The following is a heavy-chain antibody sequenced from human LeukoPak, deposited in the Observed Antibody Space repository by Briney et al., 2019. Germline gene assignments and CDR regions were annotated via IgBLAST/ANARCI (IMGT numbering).Heavy chain of an antibody. D-gene: IGHD3-22*01. Sequence: GESLQISCKGSGYSFTSYWIGWVRQMPGKGLEWMGIIYPGDSDTRYSPSFQGQVTISADKSISTAYLQWSSLKASDTAMYYCAMDSSGYYYVTRNFDYWGQGTLVTVSS. CDR3: AMDSSGYYYVTRNFDY. V-gene: IGHV5-51*01. J-gene: IGHJ4*02. CDR2: IYPGDSDT. CDR1: GYSFTSYW.